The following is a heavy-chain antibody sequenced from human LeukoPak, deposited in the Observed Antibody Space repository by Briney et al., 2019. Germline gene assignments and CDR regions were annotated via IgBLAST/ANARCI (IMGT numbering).Heavy chain of an antibody. Sequence: ASVKVSCKASGYTFTSYGISWVRQAPGQGLEWMGWISAYNGNTNYAQKLQGRVTMTTDTSTSTAYMELRSLISDDTAVYYCARVIYGIGKQQLFDYWGQGTLVTVSS. J-gene: IGHJ4*02. CDR2: ISAYNGNT. V-gene: IGHV1-18*04. CDR1: GYTFTSYG. CDR3: ARVIYGIGKQQLFDY. D-gene: IGHD6-13*01.